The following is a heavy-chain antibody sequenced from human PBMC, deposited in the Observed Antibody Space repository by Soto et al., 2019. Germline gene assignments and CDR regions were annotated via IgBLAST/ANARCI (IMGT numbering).Heavy chain of an antibody. Sequence: ASVKGSCKTSGYGFTDYKLHWVRQAPGQGLEWMGWVDPNGGGSNSAQKFQGSVTMTWDTSITTAYLDLTRLTTNDTATYFCATWVDYGDFEGFDFWG. CDR3: ATWVDYGDFEGFDF. CDR2: VDPNGGGS. V-gene: IGHV1-2*04. J-gene: IGHJ4*01. D-gene: IGHD4-17*01. CDR1: GYGFTDYK.